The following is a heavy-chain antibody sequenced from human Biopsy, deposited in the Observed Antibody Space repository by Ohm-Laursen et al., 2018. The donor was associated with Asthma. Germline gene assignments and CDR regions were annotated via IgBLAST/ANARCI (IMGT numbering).Heavy chain of an antibody. CDR2: INSVFGTT. Sequence: EASVKVSCKSLGGTFNTYVIGWVRQAPRQGREWMGGINSVFGTTTYPQKFQDRVTITADDSTSTVYMELSSLRSEDTAVYYCARKAGSCISRTCYSLDFWGQGTLVTVSS. CDR3: ARKAGSCISRTCYSLDF. J-gene: IGHJ4*02. V-gene: IGHV1-69*13. CDR1: GGTFNTYV. D-gene: IGHD2-2*01.